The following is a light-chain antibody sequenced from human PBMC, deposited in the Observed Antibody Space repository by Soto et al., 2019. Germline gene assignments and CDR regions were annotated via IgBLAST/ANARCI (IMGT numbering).Light chain of an antibody. Sequence: DIPMTQSPSSLSAAVGDRVTITCRASQSISSYLNWYQQRLGKAPKLLIYSASSLQSGVPSRFSGSGSGTDFTLSLSSLQPEDSATYYCQQSYTTPTFGQGTKLEIK. CDR1: QSISSY. J-gene: IGKJ2*01. CDR2: SAS. V-gene: IGKV1-39*01. CDR3: QQSYTTPT.